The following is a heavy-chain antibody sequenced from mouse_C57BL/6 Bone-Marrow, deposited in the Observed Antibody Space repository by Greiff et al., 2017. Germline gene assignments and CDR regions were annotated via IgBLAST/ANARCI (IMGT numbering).Heavy chain of an antibody. V-gene: IGHV1-69*01. D-gene: IGHD3-2*02. CDR2: IDPSDSYT. CDR3: AVDSSGPAWFAY. Sequence: VQLVESRAELVMPGASVKLSCKASGYTFTSYWMHWVKQRPGQGLEWIGEIDPSDSYTNYNQKFKGKSTLTVDKSSSTAYMQLSSLTSEDSAVYYCAVDSSGPAWFAYWGQGTLVTVSA. CDR1: GYTFTSYW. J-gene: IGHJ3*01.